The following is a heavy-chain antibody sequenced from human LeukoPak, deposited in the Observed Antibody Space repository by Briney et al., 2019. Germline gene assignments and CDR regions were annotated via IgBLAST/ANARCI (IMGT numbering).Heavy chain of an antibody. Sequence: NPSETLSLTCTVSGGSISSYYWSWIRQPPGKGLEWIGYIYYSGSTNYNPSLKSRVTISVDTSKNQFSLKLSSVTAADTAVYYCARNFWFGESREIFDPWGQGTLVTVSS. D-gene: IGHD3-10*01. V-gene: IGHV4-59*01. J-gene: IGHJ5*02. CDR2: IYYSGST. CDR3: ARNFWFGESREIFDP. CDR1: GGSISSYY.